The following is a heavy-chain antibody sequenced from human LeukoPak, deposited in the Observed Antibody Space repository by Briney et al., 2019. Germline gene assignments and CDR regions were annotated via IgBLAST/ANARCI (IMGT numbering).Heavy chain of an antibody. V-gene: IGHV4-59*01. Sequence: SETLSLTCTVSGGSISSYYWSWIWQPPGKGLEWIGYIYYSGSTNYNPSLKSRVTISVDTSKNQFSLKLSSVTAADTAVYYCARAKWLYFDYWGQGTLVTVSS. J-gene: IGHJ4*02. CDR1: GGSISSYY. CDR2: IYYSGST. CDR3: ARAKWLYFDY. D-gene: IGHD3-22*01.